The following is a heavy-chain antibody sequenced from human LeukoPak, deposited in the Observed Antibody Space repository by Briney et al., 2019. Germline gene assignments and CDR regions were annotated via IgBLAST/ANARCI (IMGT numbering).Heavy chain of an antibody. CDR2: IYTSGST. D-gene: IGHD3-16*01. CDR1: GGSISSGSYY. Sequence: PSETLSLTCTVSGGSISSGSYYWSWIRQPAGKGLEWIGRIYTSGSTNYNPSLKSRVTISVDTSKNQFSLKLSSVTAADTAVYYCARELREWFDPWGQGTLVTVSS. CDR3: ARELREWFDP. J-gene: IGHJ5*02. V-gene: IGHV4-61*02.